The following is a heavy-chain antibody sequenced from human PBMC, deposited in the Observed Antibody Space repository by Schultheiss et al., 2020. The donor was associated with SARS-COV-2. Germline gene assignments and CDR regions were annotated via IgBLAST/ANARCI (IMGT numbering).Heavy chain of an antibody. CDR2: MNPNSGNT. J-gene: IGHJ4*02. V-gene: IGHV1-8*03. Sequence: ASVKVSCKASGGTFSSYAISWVRQAPGQGLEWMGWMNPNSGNTGYAQKFQGRVTITRDTSASTAYMELSSLRSEDTAVYYCARWDYGSGSYRQNWGQGTLVTVSS. D-gene: IGHD3-10*01. CDR1: GGTFSSYA. CDR3: ARWDYGSGSYRQN.